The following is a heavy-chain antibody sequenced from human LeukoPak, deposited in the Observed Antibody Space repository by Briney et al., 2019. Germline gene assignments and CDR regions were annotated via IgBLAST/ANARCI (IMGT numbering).Heavy chain of an antibody. J-gene: IGHJ3*02. V-gene: IGHV3-7*01. CDR1: GFTFSSYW. Sequence: GGSLRLSCAASGFTFSSYWMSWVRQAPGKGLEWVANIKQDGSEKYYVDSVNGRFTISRDNAKNSLYLQMNSLRAEDTAVYYCARDSPGGAFDIWGQGTMVTVSS. CDR2: IKQDGSEK. CDR3: ARDSPGGAFDI. D-gene: IGHD3-10*01.